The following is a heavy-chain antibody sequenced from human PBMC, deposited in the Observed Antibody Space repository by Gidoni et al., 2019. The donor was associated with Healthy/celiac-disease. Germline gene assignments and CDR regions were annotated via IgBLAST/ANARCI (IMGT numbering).Heavy chain of an antibody. CDR3: ARDGVVPAATGFYYYGMDV. D-gene: IGHD2-2*01. Sequence: EVQLVESGGGLVKPGGSLRLSCAASGFTFSSYSMHWVRQAPGKGLEWVSSISSSSSYIYYADSVKGRFTISRDNAKNSLYLQMNSLRAEDTAVYYCARDGVVPAATGFYYYGMDVWGQGTTVTVSS. CDR1: GFTFSSYS. CDR2: ISSSSSYI. V-gene: IGHV3-21*01. J-gene: IGHJ6*02.